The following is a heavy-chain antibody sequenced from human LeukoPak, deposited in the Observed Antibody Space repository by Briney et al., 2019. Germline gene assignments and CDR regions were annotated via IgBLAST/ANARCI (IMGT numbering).Heavy chain of an antibody. D-gene: IGHD6-19*01. CDR3: ARWDRVAVPGPVDAFDI. CDR1: GGSISSSTYY. V-gene: IGHV4-39*01. Sequence: SETLSLTCTVSGGSISSSTYYWGWIRQPPGKGLEWIGSIHYSGNTDYNPSLKSRVTISVDTSKNQFSLKLSSVTAADTAVYYCARWDRVAVPGPVDAFDIWGQGTMVTVSS. CDR2: IHYSGNT. J-gene: IGHJ3*02.